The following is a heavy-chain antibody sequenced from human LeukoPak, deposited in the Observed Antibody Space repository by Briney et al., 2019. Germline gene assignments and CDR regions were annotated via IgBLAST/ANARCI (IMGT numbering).Heavy chain of an antibody. Sequence: GGSLRLSCAASGFTFSSYSMNWVRQAPGEGLEWVSYISSSSSTIYYADSVKGRFTISRDNAKNSLYLQMNSLRAEDTAVYYCARGIADGYWGQGTLVTVSS. CDR2: ISSSSSTI. D-gene: IGHD6-13*01. V-gene: IGHV3-48*04. CDR3: ARGIADGY. J-gene: IGHJ4*02. CDR1: GFTFSSYS.